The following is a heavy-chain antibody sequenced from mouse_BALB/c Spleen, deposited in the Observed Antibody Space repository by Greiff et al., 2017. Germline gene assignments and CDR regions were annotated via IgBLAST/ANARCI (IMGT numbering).Heavy chain of an antibody. D-gene: IGHD2-14*01. CDR2: IYPGNSDT. J-gene: IGHJ4*01. CDR3: TGFRGYDKRKARDN. CDR1: GYSFTSYW. Sequence: EVQLQQSGTVLARPGASVKMSCKASGYSFTSYWMHWVKQRPGPGLEWIGAIYPGNSDTSYNPKFKGKAKLTAVTSASTAYMELSSLTNENSAVYNSTGFRGYDKRKARDNGGQETQVTVSS. V-gene: IGHV1-5*01.